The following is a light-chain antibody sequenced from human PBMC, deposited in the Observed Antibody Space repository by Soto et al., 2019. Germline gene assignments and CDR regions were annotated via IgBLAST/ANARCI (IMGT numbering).Light chain of an antibody. V-gene: IGKV1-39*01. CDR3: QESYTALWGT. Sequence: DIQMTQSPSSLSASVGDRVTITCRASQSISRPLNWYQRKLGKVPKVLIYGASSLQSGVPSRFSGSGSGTDFTLTISSLQPEDFATYYCQESYTALWGTFGQGTRVEI. CDR1: QSISRP. J-gene: IGKJ1*01. CDR2: GAS.